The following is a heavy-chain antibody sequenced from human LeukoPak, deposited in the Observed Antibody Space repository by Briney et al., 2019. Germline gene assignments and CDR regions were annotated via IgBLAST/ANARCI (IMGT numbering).Heavy chain of an antibody. CDR1: GGSISSSNW. D-gene: IGHD3-10*01. CDR2: IYHSGST. Sequence: PSGTLSLTCAVSGGSISSSNWWSWVRQPPGKGLEWIGEIYHSGSTNYNPSLKSRVTISVDTSKNQFSLKLSSVTAADTAVYYCGSGSYYTHDYWGQGTLVTVSS. CDR3: GSGSYYTHDY. V-gene: IGHV4-4*02. J-gene: IGHJ4*02.